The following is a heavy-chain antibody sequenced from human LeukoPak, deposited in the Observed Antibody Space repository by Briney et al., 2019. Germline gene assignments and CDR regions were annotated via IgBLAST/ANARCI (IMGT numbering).Heavy chain of an antibody. CDR2: IRYDGSNK. CDR3: AKGPTRIAAAHYYYYMDV. D-gene: IGHD6-13*01. Sequence: PGGSLRLSCAASGFTFSSYGMHWVRQAPGKGLEWVAFIRYDGSNKYYADSVKGRFTISRDNSKNTLYLQMNSLRAEDTAVYYCAKGPTRIAAAHYYYYMDVWGKGTTVTVSS. CDR1: GFTFSSYG. J-gene: IGHJ6*03. V-gene: IGHV3-30*02.